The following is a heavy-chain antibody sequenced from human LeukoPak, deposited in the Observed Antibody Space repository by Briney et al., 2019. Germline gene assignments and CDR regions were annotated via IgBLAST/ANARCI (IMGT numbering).Heavy chain of an antibody. CDR2: ISSSGSTI. CDR1: GFTFSDYY. D-gene: IGHD6-13*01. Sequence: GGSLRLSCAASGFTFSDYYMSWIRQAPGKGLEWVSYISSSGSTIDYADSVKGRFTISRDNAKNSLYLQMNSLRAEDTAVYYCARVGYSSSWSPSDYWGQGALVTVSS. CDR3: ARVGYSSSWSPSDY. J-gene: IGHJ4*02. V-gene: IGHV3-11*04.